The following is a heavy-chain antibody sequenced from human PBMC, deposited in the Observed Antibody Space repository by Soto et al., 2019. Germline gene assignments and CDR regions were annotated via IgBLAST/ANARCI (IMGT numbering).Heavy chain of an antibody. J-gene: IGHJ4*02. Sequence: GRPHRHPYTTSGFTYSRSPMSPYHQTPGKGLEWVAVISYDGSDKYYADPVKGRFTISRDNSKNTLYLQMTSLRAEDTAVYYCARNWGYSYGYPPGYWGQGTLVTVSS. V-gene: IGHV3-30-3*01. CDR1: GFTYSRSP. CDR2: ISYDGSDK. D-gene: IGHD5-18*01. CDR3: ARNWGYSYGYPPGY.